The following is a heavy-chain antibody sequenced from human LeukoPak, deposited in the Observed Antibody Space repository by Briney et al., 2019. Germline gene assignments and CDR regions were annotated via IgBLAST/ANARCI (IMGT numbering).Heavy chain of an antibody. Sequence: GASVKVSCKASGYTFTTYGISWVRQAPGQGLEWMGWVSAYNGNTNYAQNLQGRVTMITDTSTSTAYMELRSLRSDDTAVYYCARDRLTNPRDYGDYAPFDYWGQGTLVTVSS. CDR2: VSAYNGNT. CDR3: ARDRLTNPRDYGDYAPFDY. V-gene: IGHV1-18*01. CDR1: GYTFTTYG. J-gene: IGHJ4*02. D-gene: IGHD4-17*01.